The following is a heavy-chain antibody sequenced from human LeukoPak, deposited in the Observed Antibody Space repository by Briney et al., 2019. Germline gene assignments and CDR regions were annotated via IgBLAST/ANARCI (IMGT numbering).Heavy chain of an antibody. J-gene: IGHJ4*01. Sequence: GGSLRLSCAASGFTFNSYEMNWVRQSPGKGLEWVSYISGSDSSSGKTEPYADSVKGRFTISRDNAKNSLFLHMNSLRVEDTGVYYCTRDHAYGYDNWGHGTLVTVSS. D-gene: IGHD4-17*01. V-gene: IGHV3-48*03. CDR3: TRDHAYGYDN. CDR1: GFTFNSYE. CDR2: ISGSDSSSGKTE.